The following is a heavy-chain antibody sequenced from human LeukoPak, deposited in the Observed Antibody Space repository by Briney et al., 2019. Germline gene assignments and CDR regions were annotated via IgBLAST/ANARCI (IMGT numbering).Heavy chain of an antibody. CDR2: IRSKADGGTP. D-gene: IGHD2-15*01. V-gene: IGHV3-15*07. Sequence: GGSLRLSCAVSGFIFSSYAMNWVRQAPGKGLEWVGHIRSKADGGTPDYIATVKGRFTISRDDSKDTLYLQMNSLNTEDTAMYYCTTRSPARYCSDGACYSSADYWGQGTLVTVSS. J-gene: IGHJ4*02. CDR3: TTRSPARYCSDGACYSSADY. CDR1: GFIFSSYA.